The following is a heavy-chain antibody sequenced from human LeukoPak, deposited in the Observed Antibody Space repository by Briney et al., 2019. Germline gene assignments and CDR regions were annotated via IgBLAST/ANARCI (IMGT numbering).Heavy chain of an antibody. Sequence: PGRSLRLSCAASGFTFSSYGMHWVRQAPGKGLEWVAVIWYDGSNKYYADSVKGRFTISRDNSKNTLYLQMNSLRAEDTAVYYCAKASYYDWYYFDYWGQGTLVTVSS. CDR2: IWYDGSNK. CDR3: AKASYYDWYYFDY. J-gene: IGHJ4*02. CDR1: GFTFSSYG. D-gene: IGHD3-22*01. V-gene: IGHV3-33*06.